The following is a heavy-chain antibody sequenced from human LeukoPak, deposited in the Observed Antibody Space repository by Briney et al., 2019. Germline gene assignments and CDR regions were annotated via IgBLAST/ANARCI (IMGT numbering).Heavy chain of an antibody. Sequence: ASVKVSCKASGYTFTRYYMHWVRQAPGQGLEWMGWINPSSGGTNYAQKFQGRVIMTRDTSISTAYMELSRLRSYDTAVYYCASPTVTTWYYFDYWGQGTLVTVSS. CDR1: GYTFTRYY. J-gene: IGHJ4*02. V-gene: IGHV1-2*02. CDR2: INPSSGGT. D-gene: IGHD4-17*01. CDR3: ASPTVTTWYYFDY.